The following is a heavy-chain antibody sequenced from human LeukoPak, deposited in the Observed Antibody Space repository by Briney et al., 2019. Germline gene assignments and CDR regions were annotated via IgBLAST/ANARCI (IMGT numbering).Heavy chain of an antibody. J-gene: IGHJ4*02. CDR1: GFMFSSYS. CDR2: ISSSSTTI. D-gene: IGHD1-26*01. Sequence: PGGSLRLSCAATGFMFSSYSMNWVRQAPGKGLEWGSYISSSSTTIHYADSVKGRFTISRDNAKNSLYLQMNSLRAEDTAVYYCAKSRIVGAAPFDYWGQGTLVTVSS. CDR3: AKSRIVGAAPFDY. V-gene: IGHV3-48*01.